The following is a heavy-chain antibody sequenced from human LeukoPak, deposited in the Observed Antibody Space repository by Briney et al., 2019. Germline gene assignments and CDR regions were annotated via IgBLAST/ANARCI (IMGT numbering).Heavy chain of an antibody. CDR2: ISAGSGNT. J-gene: IGHJ4*02. CDR1: GDSSRTNA. D-gene: IGHD5-24*01. V-gene: IGHV1-3*01. Sequence: ASVKVSCKASGDSSRTNAIVWLRQAPGQRPEWMGWISAGSGNTKYSQTFQDRLTLTRDTAASTVYMDLNSLRPEDTAVYYCARPSPPGDGYNPCDYWGPGALVIVSS. CDR3: ARPSPPGDGYNPCDY.